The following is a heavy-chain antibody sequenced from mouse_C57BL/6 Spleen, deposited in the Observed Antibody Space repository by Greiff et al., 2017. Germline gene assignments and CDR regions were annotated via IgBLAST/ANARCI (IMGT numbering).Heavy chain of an antibody. CDR1: GYTFTDYY. V-gene: IGHV1-19*01. CDR2: INPYNGGT. CDR3: ARGDGTPYFDY. Sequence: VQLQQSGPVLVKPGASVKMSCKASGYTFTDYYMNWVKQSHGKSLEWIGVINPYNGGTSYNQKFKGKATLTVDKSSSTAYMELNSLTSEDSAVYYCARGDGTPYFDYWGQGTTLTVSS. J-gene: IGHJ2*01. D-gene: IGHD2-3*01.